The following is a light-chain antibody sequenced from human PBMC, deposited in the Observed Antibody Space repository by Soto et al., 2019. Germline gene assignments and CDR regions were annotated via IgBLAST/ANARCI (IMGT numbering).Light chain of an antibody. J-gene: IGKJ4*01. CDR2: DAS. CDR3: QQRSDWPST. V-gene: IGKV3-11*01. Sequence: EIVLTQSPATLSLSPGERATLXCRASQSVSSYLAWYQQKPGQAPRLLIYDASNRATGIPARFSGSGSGTDFTLTISSLEPDDFAVYYCQQRSDWPSTFGGGTKVQIK. CDR1: QSVSSY.